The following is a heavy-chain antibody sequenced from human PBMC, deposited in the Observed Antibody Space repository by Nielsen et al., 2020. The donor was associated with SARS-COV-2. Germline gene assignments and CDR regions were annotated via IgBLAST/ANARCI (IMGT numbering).Heavy chain of an antibody. V-gene: IGHV3-48*04. CDR1: GFTFSSYS. CDR3: ARDSGGYLDY. D-gene: IGHD2-15*01. Sequence: GESLKISCAASGFTFSSYSMNWVRQAPGKGLEWVSYISSRSSTIYYADSVKGRFTISRDNAKNSLYLQMNSLRAEDTAVYYCARDSGGYLDYWGQGTLVTVSS. CDR2: ISSRSSTI. J-gene: IGHJ4*02.